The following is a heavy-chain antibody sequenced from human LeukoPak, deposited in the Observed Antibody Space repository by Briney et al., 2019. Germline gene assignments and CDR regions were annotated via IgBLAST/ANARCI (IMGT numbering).Heavy chain of an antibody. CDR2: IYYSWST. D-gene: IGHD6-19*01. CDR1: GGSISSSSYY. Sequence: SETLSLTCTVSGGSISSSSYYWGWIRQPPGKGLEWIGSIYYSWSTYYNPSLKSRVTISVDTSKNQFSLKLSSVTAADTAVYYCARQKGYSSGWYFDYWGQKTGVPVSS. J-gene: IGHJ4*02. V-gene: IGHV4-39*01. CDR3: ARQKGYSSGWYFDY.